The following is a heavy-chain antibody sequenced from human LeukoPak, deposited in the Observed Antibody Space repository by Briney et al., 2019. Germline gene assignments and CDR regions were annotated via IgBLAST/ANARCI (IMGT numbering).Heavy chain of an antibody. CDR1: GYKFTNYW. Sequence: GESLKISCKDSGYKFTNYWIGWVRQMPGKGLEWMGIIYPGNSDVRYSPSFQGQVTISADKSINTAYLQWSSLKASDTAIYFCARRVSDSGTFVFDYWGQGTLVTVSS. CDR2: IYPGNSDV. CDR3: ARRVSDSGTFVFDY. V-gene: IGHV5-51*01. D-gene: IGHD3-10*01. J-gene: IGHJ4*02.